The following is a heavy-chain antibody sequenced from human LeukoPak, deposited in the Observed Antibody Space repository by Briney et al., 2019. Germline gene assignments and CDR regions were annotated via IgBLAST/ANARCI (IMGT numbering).Heavy chain of an antibody. CDR1: GYSISSGYH. J-gene: IGHJ4*02. V-gene: IGHV4-38-2*01. D-gene: IGHD3-10*01. CDR2: IHHTGGT. Sequence: SETLSLTCAVSGYSISSGYHWGWIRQPPGKGLEFIGSIHHTGGTHYNPSLMSRVTMSIDTSKNQISLKLSFVTAADTAVYYCARYGSGFDDCWGQGTLVTVSS. CDR3: ARYGSGFDDC.